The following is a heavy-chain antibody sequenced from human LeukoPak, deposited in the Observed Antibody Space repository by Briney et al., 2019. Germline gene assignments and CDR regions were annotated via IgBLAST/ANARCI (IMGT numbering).Heavy chain of an antibody. J-gene: IGHJ4*02. Sequence: PGGSLRLSCAASGFTFSSYGMHWVRQAPGKGLEWVAFIRYDGSNKYYADSVKGRFTISRDNSKNTLYLQMNSLRAEDTAVYYCAKDHDLWEYFDYWGQGTLVTVSS. CDR1: GFTFSSYG. D-gene: IGHD3/OR15-3a*01. V-gene: IGHV3-30*02. CDR2: IRYDGSNK. CDR3: AKDHDLWEYFDY.